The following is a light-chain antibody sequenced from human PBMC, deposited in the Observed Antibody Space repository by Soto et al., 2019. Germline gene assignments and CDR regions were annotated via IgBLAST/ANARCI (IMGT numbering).Light chain of an antibody. CDR2: GAS. CDR3: QQYGSSPQT. CDR1: QSVRSNC. Sequence: EIVLTQSPGTLSLSPGERATLSCRASQSVRSNCLAWYQQKPGQAPRLLIYGASSRATGIPDSFSGSGSGTDFSLTISRLEPEDFAVYSCQQYGSSPQTFGQGTKVEIK. J-gene: IGKJ1*01. V-gene: IGKV3-20*01.